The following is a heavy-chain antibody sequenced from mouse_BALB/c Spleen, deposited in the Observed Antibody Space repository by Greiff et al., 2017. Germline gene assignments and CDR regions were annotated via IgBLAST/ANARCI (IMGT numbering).Heavy chain of an antibody. CDR2: IYPGNGDT. CDR3: ARSILRRGFDY. Sequence: LQQPGAELVKPGASVKMSCKASGYTFTSYNMHWVKQTPGQGLEWIGAIYPGNGDTSYNQKFKGKATLTADKSPSTAYMQLSSLTSEDSAVYYCARSILRRGFDYWGQGTTLTVSS. V-gene: IGHV1-12*01. D-gene: IGHD1-1*01. CDR1: GYTFTSYN. J-gene: IGHJ2*01.